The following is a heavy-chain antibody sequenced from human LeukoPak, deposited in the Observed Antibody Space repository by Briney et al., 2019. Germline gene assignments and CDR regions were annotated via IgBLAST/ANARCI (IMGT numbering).Heavy chain of an antibody. Sequence: PGGSLRLSCAASGFTFSSYGMHWVRQAPGKGLEWVAVISFDGRNKYYADSVKGRFTISRDSSQNALILQMNSLRTEDTAVYYCAKDQNYYFFYMDAWGKGTTVTVSS. CDR3: AKDQNYYFFYMDA. CDR1: GFTFSSYG. J-gene: IGHJ6*03. V-gene: IGHV3-30*18. CDR2: ISFDGRNK.